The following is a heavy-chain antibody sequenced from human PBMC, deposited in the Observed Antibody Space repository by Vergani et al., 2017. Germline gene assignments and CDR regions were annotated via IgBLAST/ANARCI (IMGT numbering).Heavy chain of an antibody. CDR3: GKAQGTVVGTWCFDP. V-gene: IGHV3-30*02. Sequence: QVQLVESGGGVVQPWGSMRLSCSASGLTLSSYGVHWVCQAPGRGLESVTFTRPHEDGAFYSASVRGRFTVSRDNSKNTLYLEMNRLNVDDTAIYYCGKAQGTVVGTWCFDPWGQETPVTVSS. J-gene: IGHJ5*02. CDR2: TRPHEDGA. CDR1: GLTLSSYG. D-gene: IGHD1-7*01.